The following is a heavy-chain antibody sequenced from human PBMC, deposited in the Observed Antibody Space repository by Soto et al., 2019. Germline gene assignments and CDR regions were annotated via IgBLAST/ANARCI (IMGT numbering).Heavy chain of an antibody. J-gene: IGHJ6*02. V-gene: IGHV3-30*18. CDR3: AKDRGLAESGTWSHYYDGMDV. Sequence: QVQLLESGGGVVQPGRSLRLSCVASGFTLTNNGMHWVRQAPGQGLEWVAVISSDGSSYYYGDSVRGRFPISRDTSKNTLFLEMNSLPTADTAVYYCAKDRGLAESGTWSHYYDGMDVWGQGTSVTVS. CDR1: GFTLTNNG. D-gene: IGHD1-26*01. CDR2: ISSDGSSY.